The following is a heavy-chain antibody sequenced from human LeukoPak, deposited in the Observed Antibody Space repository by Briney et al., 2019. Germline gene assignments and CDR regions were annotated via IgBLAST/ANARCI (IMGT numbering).Heavy chain of an antibody. Sequence: ASLKVSCKASGYTFTANYMHWVRQAPGQGLEYMGWINSNSGGANYAQKFHSRVTMTRHTSISTGYMELSGLTSDDTAVYYCARDLGGNALDIWGQGTVVTVSS. J-gene: IGHJ3*02. D-gene: IGHD3-16*01. CDR2: INSNSGGA. CDR3: ARDLGGNALDI. CDR1: GYTFTANY. V-gene: IGHV1-2*02.